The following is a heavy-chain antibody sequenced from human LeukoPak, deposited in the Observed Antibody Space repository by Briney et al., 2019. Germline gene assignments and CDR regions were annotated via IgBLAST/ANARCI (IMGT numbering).Heavy chain of an antibody. Sequence: SVTVSFKASGGTFSIYAISWVGQAPGQGREWMGGIIPIFGTANYAQKFQGRVTITADESTSTAYMELSSLRSADTAVYYCASVWQQWPGSPRGSPFDYWGQGTLVTVSS. CDR3: ASVWQQWPGSPRGSPFDY. CDR1: GGTFSIYA. J-gene: IGHJ4*02. CDR2: IIPIFGTA. V-gene: IGHV1-69*13. D-gene: IGHD6-19*01.